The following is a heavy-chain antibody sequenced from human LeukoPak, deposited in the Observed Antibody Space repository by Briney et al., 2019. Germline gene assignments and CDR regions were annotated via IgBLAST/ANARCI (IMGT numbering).Heavy chain of an antibody. D-gene: IGHD3-22*01. CDR2: ISSSSSYI. V-gene: IGHV3-21*01. Sequence: GGTLRLSCAASGFTFSNYGMIWVRQAPGRGLEWVSSISSSSSYIYYADSVKGRFTISRDNAKNSLYLQMNSLRAEDTAVYYCAREYYYDSSGYYSHDAFDIWGQGTMVTVSS. J-gene: IGHJ3*02. CDR3: AREYYYDSSGYYSHDAFDI. CDR1: GFTFSNYG.